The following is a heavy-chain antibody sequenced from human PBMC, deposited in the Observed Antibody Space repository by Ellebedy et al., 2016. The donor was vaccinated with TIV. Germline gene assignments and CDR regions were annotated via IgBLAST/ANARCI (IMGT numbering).Heavy chain of an antibody. CDR3: ARDQAEGRSSDY. V-gene: IGHV1-18*01. CDR1: GYNFLSNG. CDR2: INAHTGNT. D-gene: IGHD6-13*01. J-gene: IGHJ4*02. Sequence: AASVKVSCKASGYNFLSNGITWVRQAPGQGLEWMGWINAHTGNTNYAQTFQGRFTMTRDTSTSTVYMELSSLRSEGTAVYYCARDQAEGRSSDYWGQGTLVTVSS.